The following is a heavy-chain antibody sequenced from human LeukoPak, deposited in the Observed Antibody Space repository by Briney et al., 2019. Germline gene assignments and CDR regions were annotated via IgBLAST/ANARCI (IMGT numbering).Heavy chain of an antibody. Sequence: PGGSLRLSCAASGFMFSSYGMHWVRQAPGKGLEWVAVIRYDGSNKDYADSVKGRFTISRDNSKNTLYLQMNSLRAEDTAVYYCARDQRQFVANYYFDYWGQGTLVTVSS. CDR3: ARDQRQFVANYYFDY. CDR1: GFMFSSYG. J-gene: IGHJ4*02. D-gene: IGHD6-6*01. CDR2: IRYDGSNK. V-gene: IGHV3-33*01.